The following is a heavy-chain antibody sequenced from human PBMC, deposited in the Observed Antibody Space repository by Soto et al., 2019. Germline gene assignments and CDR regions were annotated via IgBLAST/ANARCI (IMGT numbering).Heavy chain of an antibody. CDR1: GGSMSSNY. J-gene: IGHJ4*02. Sequence: SETLSLTCTVSGGSMSSNYWGWIRQSPGKGLEWIGFVYYGGTNYNPSFESRVTMSVDTPKKQFSLELNSVTAADTAVYYCVSYRGAFYFDHWGQGALVTVSS. CDR3: VSYRGAFYFDH. V-gene: IGHV4-59*01. D-gene: IGHD4-4*01. CDR2: VYYGGT.